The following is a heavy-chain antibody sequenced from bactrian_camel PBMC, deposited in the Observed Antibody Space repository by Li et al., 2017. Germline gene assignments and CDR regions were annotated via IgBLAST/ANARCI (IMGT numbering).Heavy chain of an antibody. CDR2: INSGGGSTT. D-gene: IGHD1*01. CDR1: GFTFSGYW. J-gene: IGHJ4*01. Sequence: QLVESGGGSAQAGGSLRLSCTASGFTFSGYWMYWVRQTPAKGLEWVSTINSGGGSTTYYAKSVEGRFTISRDNAKNMVYLDMNSLRPEDTAVYYCVRDVSELAFWGQGTQV. CDR3: VRDVSELAF. V-gene: IGHV3S25*01.